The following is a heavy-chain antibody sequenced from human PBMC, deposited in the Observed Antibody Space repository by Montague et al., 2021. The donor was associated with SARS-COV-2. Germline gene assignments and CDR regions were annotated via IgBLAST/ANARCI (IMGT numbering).Heavy chain of an antibody. Sequence: SLRLSCAASGFTFSTFWMTWVRQVPEKGLEWVANIKQDGSEKYYVDSVKGRFTISRDNAKNSLYLQLDSLRAEDTAVYYCARGYDSSGYQYWGQGTLVTVSS. CDR1: GFTFSTFW. D-gene: IGHD3-22*01. J-gene: IGHJ4*02. V-gene: IGHV3-7*05. CDR3: ARGYDSSGYQY. CDR2: IKQDGSEK.